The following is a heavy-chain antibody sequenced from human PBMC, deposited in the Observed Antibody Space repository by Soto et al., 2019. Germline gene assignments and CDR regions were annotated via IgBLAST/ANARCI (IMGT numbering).Heavy chain of an antibody. J-gene: IGHJ4*02. CDR2: IWYDGSNK. CDR1: GFTFSSYG. CDR3: ARDGEVFGLNDY. V-gene: IGHV3-33*01. Sequence: PGGSLRLSCAASGFTFSSYGMHWVRQAPGKGLEWVAVIWYDGSNKYYADSVKGRFTISRDNSKNTLYLQMNSLRAEDTAVYYCARDGEVFGLNDYWGQGTLVTVSS. D-gene: IGHD3-3*01.